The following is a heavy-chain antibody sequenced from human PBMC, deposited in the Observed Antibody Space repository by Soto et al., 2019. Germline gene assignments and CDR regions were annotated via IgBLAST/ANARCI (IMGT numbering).Heavy chain of an antibody. CDR2: IYYSGST. V-gene: IGHV4-61*01. Sequence: PSETLSLTCTVSGGSVSSGSYYWSWIRQPPGKGLEWIGYIYYSGSTNYNPSLKSRVTISVDTSKNKFSLKLSSVTAADTAVYYCARSLINHCNDFDYWGQGTLVTVSS. CDR1: GGSVSSGSYY. CDR3: ARSLINHCNDFDY. J-gene: IGHJ4*02. D-gene: IGHD1-1*01.